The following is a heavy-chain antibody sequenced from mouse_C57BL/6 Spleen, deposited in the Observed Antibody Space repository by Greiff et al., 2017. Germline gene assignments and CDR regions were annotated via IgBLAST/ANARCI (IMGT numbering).Heavy chain of an antibody. CDR3: ARKDGNYAWFAY. V-gene: IGHV1-50*01. CDR1: GYTFTSYW. D-gene: IGHD2-1*01. Sequence: VQLQQPGAELVKPGASVKLSCKASGYTFTSYWMQWVKQRPGQGLEWIGEIDPSDSYTNYNQKFKGKATLTVDTSSSTAYMQLSSLTSEDSAVYYCARKDGNYAWFAYWGQGTLVTVSA. J-gene: IGHJ3*01. CDR2: IDPSDSYT.